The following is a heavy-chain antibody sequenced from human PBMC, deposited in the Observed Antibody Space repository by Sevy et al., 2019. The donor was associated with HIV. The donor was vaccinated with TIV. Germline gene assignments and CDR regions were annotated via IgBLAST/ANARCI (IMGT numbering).Heavy chain of an antibody. J-gene: IGHJ3*01. D-gene: IGHD3-22*01. V-gene: IGHV3-23*01. CDR1: GFTFNTHA. CDR2: ISGPGYST. Sequence: GGSLRLSCAASGFTFNTHAMNWVRQAPGKGLEWVSVISGPGYSTHYADSVKGRFTISRDNSKNTLYLQMNSLRADDTAVYYCAKALNPALESMIEVIFPTLKGFGVWGQGTMVTVSS. CDR3: AKALNPALESMIEVIFPTLKGFGV.